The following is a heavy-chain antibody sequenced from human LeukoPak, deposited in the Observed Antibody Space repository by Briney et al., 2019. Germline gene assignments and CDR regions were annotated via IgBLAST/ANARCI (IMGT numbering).Heavy chain of an antibody. CDR3: ARVGRLYCSSTSCYEIYWYFDL. CDR1: GGSFTGYY. D-gene: IGHD2-2*01. J-gene: IGHJ2*01. CDR2: INQSGST. Sequence: SSETLSLTCAVYGGSFTGYYWSWIRQPPGKGLEWIGEINQSGSTNYNPSLKSRVTISVDTSKNQFSLKLSSVTAADTAVYYCARVGRLYCSSTSCYEIYWYFDLWGRGTLVTVSS. V-gene: IGHV4-34*01.